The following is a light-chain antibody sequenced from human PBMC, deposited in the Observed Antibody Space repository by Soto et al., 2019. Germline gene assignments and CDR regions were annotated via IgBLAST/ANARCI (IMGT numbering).Light chain of an antibody. CDR2: AAS. CDR1: QTISTY. CDR3: QQSHGLPLT. J-gene: IGKJ2*01. V-gene: IGKV1-39*01. Sequence: DIQMTQSPSSLSASVGDRVTITCRASQTISTYLNWYQQKPGEAPKLLIYAASKLQSGLPSRLSGRGSGTDFTLTISSLQPEGFATYYCQQSHGLPLTFGEGTKLENK.